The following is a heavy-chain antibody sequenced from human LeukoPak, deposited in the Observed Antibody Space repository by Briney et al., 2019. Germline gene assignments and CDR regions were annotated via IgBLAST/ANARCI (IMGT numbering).Heavy chain of an antibody. CDR1: GGSLTTTNW. CDR3: ARGGGFYGPLDY. V-gene: IGHV4-4*02. Sequence: SETLSLTCRVSGGSLTTTNWWTLVRQPPGKGLEWIGEVHLDGRTNYNPSLESRLTISVDLSENHISLRLTSVTAADTAVYYCARGGGFYGPLDYSGQGTLVTVSS. J-gene: IGHJ4*02. D-gene: IGHD3-16*01. CDR2: VHLDGRT.